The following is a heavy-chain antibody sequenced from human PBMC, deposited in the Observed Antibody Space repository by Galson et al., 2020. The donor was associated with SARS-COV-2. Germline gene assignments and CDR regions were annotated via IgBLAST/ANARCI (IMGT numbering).Heavy chain of an antibody. V-gene: IGHV4-34*01. CDR2: INHSGST. D-gene: IGHD6-19*01. CDR1: GGSFSGYY. J-gene: IGHJ4*02. Sequence: SQASETLSLTCAVYGGSFSGYYWSWIRQPPGKGLEWIGEINHSGSTNYNPSLKSRVTISVDTSKNQFSLKLSSVTAADTAVYYCARDSYSSGWYGIKYYFDYWGQGTLVTVSS. CDR3: ARDSYSSGWYGIKYYFDY.